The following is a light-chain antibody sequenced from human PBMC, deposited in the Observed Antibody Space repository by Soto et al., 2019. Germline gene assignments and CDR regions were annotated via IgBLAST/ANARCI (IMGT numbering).Light chain of an antibody. CDR2: GAS. V-gene: IGKV3-20*01. CDR1: QSVRSSY. Sequence: EIVLTQSPGTLSLSPGERATLSCRASQSVRSSYLAWYQQIPGQAPRLLIYGASSRATGVPDRFSGSGSGTDFTLTISRLEPEDFVVYYCQHYGSSPPMYTFGQGTKLEIK. CDR3: QHYGSSPPMYT. J-gene: IGKJ2*01.